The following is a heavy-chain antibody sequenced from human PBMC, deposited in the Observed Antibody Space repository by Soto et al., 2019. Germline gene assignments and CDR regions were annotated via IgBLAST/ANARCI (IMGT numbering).Heavy chain of an antibody. CDR1: GYRITSQW. Sequence: GESLTISCEGSGYRITSQWIGWVRQIPGKGLEWMGIIYPGDSDTRYSPSFQGQVTISADKSISTAYLQWSSLKASDTAMYYCARRKEMAARYYYYGMDVWGQGTTVTVS. D-gene: IGHD6-19*01. V-gene: IGHV5-51*01. J-gene: IGHJ6*02. CDR2: IYPGDSDT. CDR3: ARRKEMAARYYYYGMDV.